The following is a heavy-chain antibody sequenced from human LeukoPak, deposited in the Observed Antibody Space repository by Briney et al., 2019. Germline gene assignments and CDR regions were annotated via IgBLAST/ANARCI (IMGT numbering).Heavy chain of an antibody. CDR2: MSDDESKK. J-gene: IGHJ6*02. Sequence: AGGSLRLSCAASGFTFSDYAMHWVRQAPGKGLEWVAVMSDDESKKFYADSVQGRFTISRDNSKNTLYLQMDSLRAEDTAVYYCAKVGSGSYGAYYYYGMDVWGQGTTVTVSS. D-gene: IGHD3-10*01. CDR3: AKVGSGSYGAYYYYGMDV. CDR1: GFTFSDYA. V-gene: IGHV3-30*18.